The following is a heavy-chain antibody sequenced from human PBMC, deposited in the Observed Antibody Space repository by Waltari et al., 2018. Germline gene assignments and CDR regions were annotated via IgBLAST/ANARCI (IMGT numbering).Heavy chain of an antibody. J-gene: IGHJ3*02. D-gene: IGHD6-6*01. CDR1: GGSISSGGYY. CDR2: IYYSGST. V-gene: IGHV4-31*03. Sequence: QVQLQESGPGLVKPSQTLSLTCTVSGGSISSGGYYWSWIRQHPGKGLEWIGYIYYSGSTYYNPALKSRVTISVDTSKNQFSLKLSSVTAADTAVYYCARGASSGRDDAFDIWGQGTMVTVSS. CDR3: ARGASSGRDDAFDI.